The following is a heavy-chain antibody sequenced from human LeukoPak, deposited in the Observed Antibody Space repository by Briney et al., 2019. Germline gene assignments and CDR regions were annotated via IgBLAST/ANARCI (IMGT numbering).Heavy chain of an antibody. CDR3: ARIGDLYAFDI. V-gene: IGHV1-46*03. CDR2: INPSGGTT. CDR1: GYTFTSYY. D-gene: IGHD3-10*01. J-gene: IGHJ3*02. Sequence: ASVKVSCKASGYTFTSYYMHWVRQAPGQGLEWMGIINPSGGTTSYAQKFQGRVTMTRDTSTSTVYMELSSLRSEDKAVYYCARIGDLYAFDIWGQGTMVTVSS.